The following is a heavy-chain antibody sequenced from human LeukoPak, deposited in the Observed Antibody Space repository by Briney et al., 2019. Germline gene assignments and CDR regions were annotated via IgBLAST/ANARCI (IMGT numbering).Heavy chain of an antibody. Sequence: GGSLRLSCAASGFSFSSYSMNWVRQAPGKGLEWVSYISSSSSTIYYADSVKGRFTISRDNAKNSLYLQMNSLRAEDTAVYYCARLGGRITGTTSDYWGQGTLVTVSS. J-gene: IGHJ4*02. CDR3: ARLGGRITGTTSDY. V-gene: IGHV3-48*01. CDR2: ISSSSSTI. D-gene: IGHD1-7*01. CDR1: GFSFSSYS.